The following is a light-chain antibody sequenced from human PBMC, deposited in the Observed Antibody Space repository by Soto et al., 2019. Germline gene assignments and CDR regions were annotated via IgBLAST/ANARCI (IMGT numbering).Light chain of an antibody. CDR1: QSISNW. CDR2: DAS. CDR3: QQYNSYST. V-gene: IGKV1-5*01. J-gene: IGKJ1*01. Sequence: DIQMTQSPSTLSASVGDRVTITCRASQSISNWLAWYRQKPGKAPKLLIYDASSLESGVPSRFSGSGSGTEFTLTISNLQPDAFATYYCQQYNSYSTFGQGTKVDIK.